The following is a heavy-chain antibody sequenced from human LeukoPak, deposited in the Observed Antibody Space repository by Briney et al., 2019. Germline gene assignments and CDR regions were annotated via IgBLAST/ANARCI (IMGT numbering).Heavy chain of an antibody. J-gene: IGHJ6*02. V-gene: IGHV3-23*01. D-gene: IGHD3-10*01. CDR3: AKWAMVRGVPPYYYYGMDV. CDR1: GFTFSSYA. Sequence: GGSLRLSCAASGFTFSSYAMSWVRQAPGKGLEWVSAISGSGGSTYYADSVKGRFTVSRDNSKSTLFLQMNSLRVEDTAVYYCAKWAMVRGVPPYYYYGMDVWGQGTTVTVSS. CDR2: ISGSGGST.